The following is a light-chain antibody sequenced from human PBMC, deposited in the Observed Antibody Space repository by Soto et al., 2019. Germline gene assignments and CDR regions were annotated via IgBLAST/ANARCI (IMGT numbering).Light chain of an antibody. CDR3: SSYACSNSVVI. V-gene: IGLV2-8*01. Sequence: QAVLTQPPSASGSPGQSVTISCTGTSSDVGGYNYVSWYRQHPGKAPKLMIYGVSKRPSGVPDRFSGSKSGNTASLTVSGLQAEDEADYYCSSYACSNSVVIFGGGTKLTVL. CDR2: GVS. J-gene: IGLJ2*01. CDR1: SSDVGGYNY.